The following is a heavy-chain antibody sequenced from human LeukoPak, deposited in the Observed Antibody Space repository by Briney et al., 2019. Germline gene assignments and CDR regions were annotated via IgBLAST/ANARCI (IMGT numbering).Heavy chain of an antibody. V-gene: IGHV3-64*04. CDR3: AKRSPYYFDY. CDR1: GFTFSWYG. D-gene: IGHD2-15*01. CDR2: ISKNGGNT. J-gene: IGHJ4*02. Sequence: GGSLRLSCLGSGFTFSWYGMNWVRQAPGRGLEYVSAISKNGGNTYYVDSVKGRFTISRDNSKNTLYLQMNSLRAEDTALYYCAKRSPYYFDYWGQGTLVTVSS.